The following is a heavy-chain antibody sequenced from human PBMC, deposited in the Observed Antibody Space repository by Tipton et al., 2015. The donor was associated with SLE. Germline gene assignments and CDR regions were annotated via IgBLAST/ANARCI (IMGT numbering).Heavy chain of an antibody. D-gene: IGHD3-9*01. V-gene: IGHV4-38-2*01. CDR3: ASDIIEELDY. Sequence: LRLSCAVSGYSINSDYYWGWIRQPPGKGLEWIGSIYYSGTTYYNPSLTSRATISVDTSKDQFSLRLTSVTAADTAVYYCASDIIEELDYWGQGTLVTVSS. J-gene: IGHJ4*02. CDR2: IYYSGTT. CDR1: GYSINSDYY.